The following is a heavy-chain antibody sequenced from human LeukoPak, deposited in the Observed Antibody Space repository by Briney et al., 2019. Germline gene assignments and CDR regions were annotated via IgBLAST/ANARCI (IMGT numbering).Heavy chain of an antibody. CDR1: GFTVSSNY. Sequence: GGSLRLSCAASGFTVSSNYMSWVRQAPGKGLEWVSVIYSGGSTYYADSVKGRFTISRDNSKNTLYLQMNSLRAEDTAVYYCARDLISSGWSSNDAFDIWGQGTMVTVSS. CDR3: ARDLISSGWSSNDAFDI. V-gene: IGHV3-66*01. J-gene: IGHJ3*02. CDR2: IYSGGST. D-gene: IGHD6-19*01.